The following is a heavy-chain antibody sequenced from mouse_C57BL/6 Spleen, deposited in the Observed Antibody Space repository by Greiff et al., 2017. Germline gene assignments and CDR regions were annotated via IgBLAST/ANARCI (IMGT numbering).Heavy chain of an antibody. V-gene: IGHV1-84*01. CDR2: INPGSGNT. J-gene: IGHJ3*01. Sequence: QVQLQQSGPELVKPGASVKISCKASGYTFTDYYINWVKQRTGQGLEWIGWINPGSGNTKYNQKFKGKATLTVDPSSSTAYMQLSSLTSEDSAVYFCAREVNYSACFAYWGQGTLVTVSA. CDR3: AREVNYSACFAY. D-gene: IGHD1-1*01. CDR1: GYTFTDYY.